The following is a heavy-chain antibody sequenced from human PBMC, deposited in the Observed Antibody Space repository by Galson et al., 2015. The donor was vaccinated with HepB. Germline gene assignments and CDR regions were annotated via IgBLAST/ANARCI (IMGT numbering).Heavy chain of an antibody. D-gene: IGHD1-26*01. CDR2: ISAYNGNT. CDR1: GYTFTSYG. V-gene: IGHV1-18*04. CDR3: ARDLRLELVGGSTADY. Sequence: SVKVSCKASGYTFTSYGISWVRQAPGQGLEWMGWISAYNGNTNYARKLQGRVTMTTDISTSTAYMELRSLRSDDTAVYYCARDLRLELVGGSTADYWGQGTLVTVSS. J-gene: IGHJ4*02.